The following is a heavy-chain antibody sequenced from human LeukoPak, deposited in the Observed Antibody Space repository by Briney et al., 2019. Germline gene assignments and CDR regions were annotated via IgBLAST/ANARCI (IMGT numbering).Heavy chain of an antibody. V-gene: IGHV4-30-4*08. CDR3: ASRTEPRFYYYYYYMDV. J-gene: IGHJ6*03. CDR1: GGSISSGDYY. CDR2: IYYSGST. D-gene: IGHD1-26*01. Sequence: SQTLSLTCTVPGGSISSGDYYWSWIRQPPGKGLEWIGYIYYSGSTYYNPSLKSRVTISVDTSKNQFSLKLSSVTAADTAVYYCASRTEPRFYYYYYYMDVWGKGTTVTVSS.